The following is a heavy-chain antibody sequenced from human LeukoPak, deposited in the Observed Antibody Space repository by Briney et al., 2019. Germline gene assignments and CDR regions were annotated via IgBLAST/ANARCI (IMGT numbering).Heavy chain of an antibody. V-gene: IGHV3-53*01. CDR3: ARVGDYVWSWFDP. D-gene: IGHD4-17*01. CDR2: IYSGGST. Sequence: GGSLRLSCAASGFTVSSHYMSWVRQAPGKGLEWVSVIYSGGSTYYADSVKGRFTISRDNSKNTLYLQMNSLRAEDTAVYYCARVGDYVWSWFDPWGQGTLVTVSP. J-gene: IGHJ5*02. CDR1: GFTVSSHY.